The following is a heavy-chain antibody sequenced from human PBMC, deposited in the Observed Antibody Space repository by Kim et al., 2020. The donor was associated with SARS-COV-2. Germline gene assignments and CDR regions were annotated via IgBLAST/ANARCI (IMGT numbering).Heavy chain of an antibody. J-gene: IGHJ6*02. CDR1: GYTFTSYG. Sequence: ASVKVSYKASGYTFTSYGISWVRQAPGQGLEWMGWISAYNGNTNYAQKLQGRVTMTTDTSTSTAYMELRSLRSDGTAVYYCARDDSQDIVVVVAATYYGMDVWGQGTTVTVSS. CDR3: ARDDSQDIVVVVAATYYGMDV. D-gene: IGHD2-15*01. V-gene: IGHV1-18*01. CDR2: ISAYNGNT.